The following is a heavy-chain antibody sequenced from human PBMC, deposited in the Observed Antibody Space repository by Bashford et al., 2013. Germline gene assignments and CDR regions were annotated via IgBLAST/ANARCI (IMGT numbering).Heavy chain of an antibody. Sequence: VRQAPGKGLEWVGIIWYDESEKFYVDSVKGRFTISRDNAKNSLYLQMNSLRAEDTAVYYCARDERGSLDYWGQGTLVTVSS. J-gene: IGHJ4*02. V-gene: IGHV3-33*01. CDR2: IWYDESEK. D-gene: IGHD3-10*01. CDR3: ARDERGSLDY.